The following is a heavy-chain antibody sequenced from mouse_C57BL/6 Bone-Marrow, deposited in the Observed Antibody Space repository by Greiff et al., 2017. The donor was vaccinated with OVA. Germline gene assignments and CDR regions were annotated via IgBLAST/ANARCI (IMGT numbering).Heavy chain of an antibody. D-gene: IGHD2-4*01. CDR2: ISDGGSYT. CDR1: GFTFSSYA. Sequence: EVKLMESGGGLVKPGGSLKLSCAASGFTFSSYAMSWVRQTPEKRLEWVATISDGGSYTYYPDNVKGRFTISRDNAKNNLYLQMSHLQSEDTAIYYCAREYDCAWFADWGQGTLVTVSA. V-gene: IGHV5-4*01. CDR3: AREYDCAWFAD. J-gene: IGHJ3*01.